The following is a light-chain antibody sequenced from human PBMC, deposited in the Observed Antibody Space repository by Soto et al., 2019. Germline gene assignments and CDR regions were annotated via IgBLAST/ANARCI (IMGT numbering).Light chain of an antibody. CDR2: DAS. Sequence: EIPMTQSPSSLSASVGGGATIXCRASQTFSSGLGWCQQKPGKAPNRLIYDASTWHSGGPSRCSGGGSVTDFTRTISSLQPEDFATYYGQQVNVYPSTFGGGTKVDIK. J-gene: IGKJ4*02. V-gene: IGKV1-9*01. CDR3: QQVNVYPST. CDR1: QTFSSG.